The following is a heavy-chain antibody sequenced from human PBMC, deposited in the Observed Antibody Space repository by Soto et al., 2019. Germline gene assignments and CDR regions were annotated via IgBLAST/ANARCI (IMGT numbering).Heavy chain of an antibody. D-gene: IGHD3-22*01. CDR3: ARTYSSGYYYDFDY. CDR1: GGTFSSYA. CDR2: IIPIFGTA. J-gene: IGHJ4*01. Sequence: SVKVSCKASGGTFSSYAISWVRQAPGQGLEWMGGIIPIFGTANYAQKFQGRVTITADESTSTAYMELSSQRSEDTAVYYCARTYSSGYYYDFDYWGHGTLVTVSS. V-gene: IGHV1-69*13.